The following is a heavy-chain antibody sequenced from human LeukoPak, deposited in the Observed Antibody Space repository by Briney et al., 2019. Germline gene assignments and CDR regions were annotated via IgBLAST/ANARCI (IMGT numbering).Heavy chain of an antibody. Sequence: SETLSLTCTVSGASISSYYWSWIRQPPGKGLEWIGYIFYSGSTNYNPSLKSRVTISVDTSKNQFSLKLSSVTAADTAVYCCARVTTTSWYVWYFDLWGRGTLVTVSS. CDR3: ARVTTTSWYVWYFDL. CDR2: IFYSGST. J-gene: IGHJ2*01. V-gene: IGHV4-59*01. CDR1: GASISSYY. D-gene: IGHD6-13*01.